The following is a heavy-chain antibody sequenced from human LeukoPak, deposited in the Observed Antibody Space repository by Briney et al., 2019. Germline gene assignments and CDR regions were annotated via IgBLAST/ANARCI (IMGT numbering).Heavy chain of an antibody. D-gene: IGHD3-10*01. Sequence: ASVKVSCKASGYTFTRYYMHWVRQAPGQRLEWMGWINTNSSGTNYAQKFQGRVTMTRDTSISTAYMGLSRLRSDDTAVYYCASLGADPDYWGQGTLVTVSS. CDR2: INTNSSGT. V-gene: IGHV1-2*02. CDR3: ASLGADPDY. J-gene: IGHJ4*02. CDR1: GYTFTRYY.